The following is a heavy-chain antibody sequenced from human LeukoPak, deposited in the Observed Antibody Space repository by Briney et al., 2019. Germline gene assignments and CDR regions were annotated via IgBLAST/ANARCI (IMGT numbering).Heavy chain of an antibody. Sequence: GGSLRLSCATSGFTFSNYNMNWVRQAPGKGLEWVSSISSGSSYIYYADSVKGRFTISRDNAKNSLYLQMNSLRAEDTAVYYCARDRVREAFDYWGQGTLVTVSS. D-gene: IGHD2-2*01. CDR2: ISSGSSYI. CDR1: GFTFSNYN. V-gene: IGHV3-21*01. J-gene: IGHJ4*02. CDR3: ARDRVREAFDY.